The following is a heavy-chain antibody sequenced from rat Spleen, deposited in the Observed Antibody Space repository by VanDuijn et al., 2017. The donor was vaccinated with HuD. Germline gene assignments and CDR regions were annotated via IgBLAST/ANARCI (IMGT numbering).Heavy chain of an antibody. CDR3: ARAGYLRDWYFDF. CDR2: FSYDGFTT. D-gene: IGHD2-2*01. CDR1: GFTFNNYG. J-gene: IGHJ1*01. Sequence: EVQLVESGGGLVQPGRSLKLSCAASGFTFNNYGMAWVRQAPTKGLEWVAAFSYDGFTTYYRDSVRGRFTISSDNTKTTLYLQMDNLRSEDTATYYCARAGYLRDWYFDFWGPGTMVTVSS. V-gene: IGHV5-29*01.